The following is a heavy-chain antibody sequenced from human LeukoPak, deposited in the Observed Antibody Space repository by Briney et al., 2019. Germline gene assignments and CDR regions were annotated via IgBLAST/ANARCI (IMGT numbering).Heavy chain of an antibody. CDR2: ISGSGGST. CDR1: GFTFSSYA. V-gene: IGHV3-23*01. D-gene: IGHD3-10*01. CDR3: AKGGSGLLAYFDY. J-gene: IGHJ4*02. Sequence: GGSLRLSCAASGFTFSSYAMSWVRQAPGKGLEWVSAISGSGGSTYYADSVKGRSTISRDNSKNTLYLQMNSLRAEDTAVYYCAKGGSGLLAYFDYWGQGTLVTVSS.